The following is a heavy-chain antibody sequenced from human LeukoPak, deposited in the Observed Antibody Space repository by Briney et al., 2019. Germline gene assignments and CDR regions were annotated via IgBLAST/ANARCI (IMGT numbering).Heavy chain of an antibody. CDR2: IKEDGSEK. J-gene: IGHJ4*02. V-gene: IGHV3-7*01. CDR3: ARDSFETDIDY. CDR1: GFTFSTYW. D-gene: IGHD1-14*01. Sequence: GGSLRLSCAVAGFTFSTYWMSWVRQAPGKGLEWVGNIKEDGSEKYYVDSMKGRFTISRDNAKNSLYLQMNSLRVEDTAVYYCARDSFETDIDYWGQGTLVTVSS.